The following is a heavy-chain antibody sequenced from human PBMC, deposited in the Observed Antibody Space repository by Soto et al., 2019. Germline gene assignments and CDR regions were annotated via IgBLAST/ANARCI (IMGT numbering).Heavy chain of an antibody. CDR2: ISGSGGST. Sequence: GGSLRLSCAASGFTFSSYAMSWVRQAPGKGLEWVSAISGSGGSTYYADSVKGRFTIPRDNSKNTLYLQMNSLRAEDTAVYYCASLLRVVNDYGMDVWGQGTTVTVSS. D-gene: IGHD3-22*01. J-gene: IGHJ6*02. CDR3: ASLLRVVNDYGMDV. V-gene: IGHV3-23*01. CDR1: GFTFSSYA.